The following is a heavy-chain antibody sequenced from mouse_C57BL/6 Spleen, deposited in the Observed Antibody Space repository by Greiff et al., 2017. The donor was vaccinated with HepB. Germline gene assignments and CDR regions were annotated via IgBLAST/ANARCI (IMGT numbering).Heavy chain of an antibody. CDR2: IDPSDSYT. Sequence: VQLQQPGAELVKPGASVKLSCKASGYTFTSYWMQWVKQRPGQGLEWIGEIDPSDSYTNYNQKFKGKATLTVDTSSSTAYMQLSSLTSEDSAVYYCARWLGSRGYWRQGTTLTVSS. D-gene: IGHD1-1*01. J-gene: IGHJ2*01. CDR1: GYTFTSYW. CDR3: ARWLGSRGY. V-gene: IGHV1-50*01.